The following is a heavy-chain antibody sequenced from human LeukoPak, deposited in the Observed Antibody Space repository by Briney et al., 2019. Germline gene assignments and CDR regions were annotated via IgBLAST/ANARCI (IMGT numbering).Heavy chain of an antibody. J-gene: IGHJ4*02. CDR3: ARDSGTAIVAAGTFYSDY. V-gene: IGHV7-4-1*02. CDR1: GYTFTSYA. D-gene: IGHD6-13*01. CDR2: INTNTGHT. Sequence: ASVKVSCKVSGYTFTSYAISWVRHPPGHGLEWVGWINTNTGHTTYAHAFTGRFVFSLDTSVSTAYLQISSLKAEDTAVYYCARDSGTAIVAAGTFYSDYWGQGTLVTVS.